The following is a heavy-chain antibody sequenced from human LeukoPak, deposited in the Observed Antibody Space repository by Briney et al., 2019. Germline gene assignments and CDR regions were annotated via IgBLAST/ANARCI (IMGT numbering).Heavy chain of an antibody. D-gene: IGHD2-2*02. CDR3: AKEYDYTNVAPEWGFDN. CDR2: ISGSSSHT. J-gene: IGHJ4*02. CDR1: GFNFRTYA. V-gene: IGHV3-23*01. Sequence: GGSLRLSCSGSGFNFRTYAMSWVRQAPGKGLEWVSGISGSSSHTKDADFVKGRFTISRDNSQNTLYLQMNSLRAEDTAVYYCAKEYDYTNVAPEWGFDNWGQGTLVTVSS.